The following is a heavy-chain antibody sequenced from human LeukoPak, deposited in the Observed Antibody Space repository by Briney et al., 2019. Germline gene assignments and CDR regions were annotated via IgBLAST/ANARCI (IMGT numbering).Heavy chain of an antibody. Sequence: GGSLRLSCAASGFTFSSYWMSWVRQAPGKGLEWVANIKQDGSEKYYVDSVKGRFTISRDNAKNSLYLQMNSLRAEDTAVYYCARDRDIVVVVAATGSYFDYWGQGTLVTVPS. CDR1: GFTFSSYW. D-gene: IGHD2-15*01. J-gene: IGHJ4*02. CDR2: IKQDGSEK. CDR3: ARDRDIVVVVAATGSYFDY. V-gene: IGHV3-7*03.